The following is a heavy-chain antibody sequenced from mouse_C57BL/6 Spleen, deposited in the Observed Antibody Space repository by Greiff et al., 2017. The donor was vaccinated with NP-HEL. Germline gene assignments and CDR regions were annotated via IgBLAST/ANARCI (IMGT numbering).Heavy chain of an antibody. V-gene: IGHV1-64*01. CDR1: GYTFTSYW. CDR2: IHPNSGST. D-gene: IGHD1-1*01. CDR3: DSTVVATVDFDY. Sequence: QVQLQQSGAELVKPGASVKLSCKASGYTFTSYWMHWVKQRPGQGLEWIGMIHPNSGSTNYNEKFKSKATLTVDKSSSTAYMQLSSLTSEDSAVYDCDSTVVATVDFDYWGQGTTLTVSS. J-gene: IGHJ2*01.